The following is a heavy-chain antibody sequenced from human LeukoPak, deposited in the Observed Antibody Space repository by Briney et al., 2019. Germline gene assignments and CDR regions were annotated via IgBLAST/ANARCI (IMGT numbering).Heavy chain of an antibody. D-gene: IGHD2-8*02. CDR1: AGNYG. J-gene: IGHJ4*02. CDR2: MSYEGSYK. Sequence: AGGSLRLSCTIAGNYGLHWVRQAPGKGLEWVAGMSYEGSYKYYSDSVKGRFTISRDIAKNSLYLQMNSLRAEDTAVYYCARERGSNTGFDYWGQGTLVTVSS. CDR3: ARERGSNTGFDY. V-gene: IGHV3-30*12.